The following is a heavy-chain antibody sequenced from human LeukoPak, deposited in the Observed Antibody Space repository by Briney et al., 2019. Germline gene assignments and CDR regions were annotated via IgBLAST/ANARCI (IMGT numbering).Heavy chain of an antibody. CDR2: ISYDGSNK. J-gene: IGHJ4*02. Sequence: GGSLRLSCAASGFTFSSYAMHWVRQAPGKGLEWVAVISYDGSNKYYADSVKGRFTISRDNSKNTLYLQMNSLRAEDTAVYYCARGTVVGATSFFDHWGQGTLVTVSS. D-gene: IGHD1-26*01. V-gene: IGHV3-30-3*01. CDR1: GFTFSSYA. CDR3: ARGTVVGATSFFDH.